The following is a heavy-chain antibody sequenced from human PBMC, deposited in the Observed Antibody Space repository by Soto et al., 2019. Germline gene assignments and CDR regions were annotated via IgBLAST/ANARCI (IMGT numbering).Heavy chain of an antibody. CDR3: AKSSISGWYGTDWYFDL. V-gene: IGHV3-9*01. J-gene: IGHJ2*01. CDR2: LSWNSGSI. CDR1: GFTFDDYA. Sequence: EVQLVESGGGLVQPGRSLRLSCAASGFTFDDYAMHWVRQAPGKGLGWVSGLSWNSGSIGYADSVKGRFTISRDNAKSSLYLQMNSLRAEDTALYYCAKSSISGWYGTDWYFDLWGRGTLVTVSS. D-gene: IGHD6-19*01.